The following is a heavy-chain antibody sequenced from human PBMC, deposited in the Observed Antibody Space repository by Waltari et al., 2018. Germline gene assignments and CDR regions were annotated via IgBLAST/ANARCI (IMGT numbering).Heavy chain of an antibody. J-gene: IGHJ4*02. CDR3: AKDTDLIVMVTGGFDY. CDR2: VSGSGGST. V-gene: IGHV3-23*04. Sequence: EVQLVESGGNLVQPGESLRLSCAASGFTFSRFWMHWVRQAPGKGLEGVSVVSGSGGSTYYADSVKGRFTISRDISKNTLFLQMNSLRAEDTAVYYCAKDTDLIVMVTGGFDYWGQGTLVTVPS. CDR1: GFTFSRFW. D-gene: IGHD2-21*02.